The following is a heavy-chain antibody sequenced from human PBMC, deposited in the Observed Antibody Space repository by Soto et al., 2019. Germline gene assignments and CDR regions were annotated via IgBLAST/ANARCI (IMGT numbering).Heavy chain of an antibody. CDR3: AKDWELELRHISYFDY. CDR2: ISGSGGST. Sequence: GGSLRLSCAASGFTFSSYAMSWVRQAPGKGLEWVSAISGSGGSTYYADSVKGRFTISRDNSKNTLYLQMNSLRAEDTAVYYCAKDWELELRHISYFDYWGQGTLVTVSS. J-gene: IGHJ4*02. D-gene: IGHD1-7*01. CDR1: GFTFSSYA. V-gene: IGHV3-23*01.